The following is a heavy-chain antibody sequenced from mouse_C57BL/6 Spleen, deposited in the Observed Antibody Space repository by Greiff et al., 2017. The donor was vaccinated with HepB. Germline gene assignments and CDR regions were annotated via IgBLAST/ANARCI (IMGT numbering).Heavy chain of an antibody. CDR1: GYTFTDYN. CDR2: INPNNGGT. Sequence: VQLQQSGPELVKPGASVKMSCKASGYTFTDYNMHWVKQSHGKSLEWIGYINPNNGGTSYNQKFKGKATLTVNKSSSTAYMELRSLTSEDSAVYYCARSAGLRRDYFDYWGQGTTLTVSS. V-gene: IGHV1-22*01. J-gene: IGHJ2*01. D-gene: IGHD2-2*01. CDR3: ARSAGLRRDYFDY.